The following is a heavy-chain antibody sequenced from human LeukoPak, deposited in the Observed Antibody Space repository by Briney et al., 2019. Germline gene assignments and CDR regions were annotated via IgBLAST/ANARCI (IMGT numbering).Heavy chain of an antibody. V-gene: IGHV3-30*02. J-gene: IGHJ3*02. CDR1: GFTFSNYG. CDR3: AKVKTLYGLDAFDI. Sequence: GGSLRLSCVASGFTFSNYGMYWVRQAPGKGLEWVAFIPYDGSDKYHADSVKGRFTISRDNSKNTLYLQMNSLRAEGTAVYYCAKVKTLYGLDAFDIWGQGTMVTVSS. CDR2: IPYDGSDK. D-gene: IGHD3-10*01.